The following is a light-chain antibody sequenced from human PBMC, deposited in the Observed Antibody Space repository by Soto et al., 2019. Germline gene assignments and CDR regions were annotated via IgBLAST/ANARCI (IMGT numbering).Light chain of an antibody. CDR3: QQYDRSAPGLT. J-gene: IGKJ3*01. CDR1: QSVGTSY. CDR2: GAS. V-gene: IGKV3-20*01. Sequence: EIVLTQSPGTLSLSPGERATLSCRASQSVGTSYLAWYQQKPGQAPRLLIYGASTRATGIPDRFSGSASGTDFTLTISRLDPEDFAVYYCQQYDRSAPGLTFGPGTKVDLK.